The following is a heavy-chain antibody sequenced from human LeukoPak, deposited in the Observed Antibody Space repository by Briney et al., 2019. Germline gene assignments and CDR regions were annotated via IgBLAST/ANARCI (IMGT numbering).Heavy chain of an antibody. D-gene: IGHD6-6*01. CDR2: INHSGST. V-gene: IGHV4-34*01. CDR1: GGSFSGYY. CDR3: ARRAMGSHREEYSSSFFDY. J-gene: IGHJ4*02. Sequence: SETLSLTCAVYGGSFSGYYWSWIRQPPGKGLEWIGEINHSGSTNYNPSLKSRVTISVDTSKNQFSLKLSSVTAADTAVYYCARRAMGSHREEYSSSFFDYWGQGTLVTVSS.